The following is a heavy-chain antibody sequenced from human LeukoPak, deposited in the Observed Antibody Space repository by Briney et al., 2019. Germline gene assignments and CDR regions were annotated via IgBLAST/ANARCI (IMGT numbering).Heavy chain of an antibody. CDR1: GLTFSSSW. J-gene: IGHJ6*02. Sequence: PGGSLRLSCAASGLTFSSSWMNWIRQAPGKGLEWVANIKQDGSEKYYVDSVKGRFTISRDNAKNSLYLQMNSLRAEDTAVYYCARDIVVVVAATHYYYYGMDVWGQGTTVTVSS. D-gene: IGHD2-15*01. V-gene: IGHV3-7*01. CDR3: ARDIVVVVAATHYYYYGMDV. CDR2: IKQDGSEK.